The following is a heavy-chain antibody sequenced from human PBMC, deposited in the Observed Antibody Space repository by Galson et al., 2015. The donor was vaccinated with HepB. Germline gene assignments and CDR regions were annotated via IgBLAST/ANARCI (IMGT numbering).Heavy chain of an antibody. V-gene: IGHV5-51*03. D-gene: IGHD6-13*01. CDR1: GYTFTNNW. J-gene: IGHJ6*02. Sequence: QSGAEVKKPGESLKISCKASGYTFTNNWIGWVRQMPGKGLEWMGIIYPGDSETKYSPSFQAQVTISVDKSISTAYLQWRGLKASDTAMYYCARIRSYGSSPVNHYYYYGFDVWGQGTTVTVSS. CDR2: IYPGDSET. CDR3: ARIRSYGSSPVNHYYYYGFDV.